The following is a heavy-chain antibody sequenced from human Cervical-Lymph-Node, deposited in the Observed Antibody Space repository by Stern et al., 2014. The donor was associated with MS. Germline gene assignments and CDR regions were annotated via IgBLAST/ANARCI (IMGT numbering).Heavy chain of an antibody. J-gene: IGHJ4*02. Sequence: VQLVESGGGLVQPGGSLRLSCAASGFSFSSYWMHWVRQAPGKGLVGVSRIDRDGSTTGYADSVKGRFTISRDNAKNTLYLQMNSLRAEDTAVYYCATLGWADYWGQGTLVTVSS. CDR3: ATLGWADY. CDR2: IDRDGSTT. CDR1: GFSFSSYW. V-gene: IGHV3-74*02. D-gene: IGHD5-24*01.